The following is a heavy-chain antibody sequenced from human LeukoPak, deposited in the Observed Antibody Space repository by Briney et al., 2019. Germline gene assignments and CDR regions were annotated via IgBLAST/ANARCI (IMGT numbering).Heavy chain of an antibody. D-gene: IGHD6-19*01. CDR3: ARSSSGWLDAFDI. J-gene: IGHJ3*02. CDR2: IIPILGIA. CDR1: GGTFSSYA. V-gene: IGHV1-69*04. Sequence: ASVKVSCKASGGTFSSYAISWVRQAPGQGLEWMGRIIPILGIANYAQKFQGRVTITADKSTSPAYMELSSLRSEDTAVYYCARSSSGWLDAFDIWGQGTMVTVSS.